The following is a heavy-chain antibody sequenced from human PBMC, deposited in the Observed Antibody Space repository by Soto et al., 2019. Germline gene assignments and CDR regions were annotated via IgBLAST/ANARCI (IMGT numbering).Heavy chain of an antibody. D-gene: IGHD6-19*01. J-gene: IGHJ4*02. CDR3: ASRIAVGDYFDY. CDR2: INPNSGGT. CDR1: GYTFTGYY. V-gene: IGHV1-2*02. Sequence: ASLKVSCKASGYTFTGYYMHWVRQAPGQGLEWMGWINPNSGGTNYAQKFQGRVTMTRDTSISTAYMELSRLRSDDTAVYYCASRIAVGDYFDYWGQGTLVTVSS.